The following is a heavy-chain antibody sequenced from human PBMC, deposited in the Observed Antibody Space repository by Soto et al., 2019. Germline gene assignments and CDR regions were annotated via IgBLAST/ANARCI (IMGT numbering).Heavy chain of an antibody. CDR3: ARLDTASRYDFDY. CDR1: GGSISSSSYY. D-gene: IGHD5-18*01. CDR2: IYYSGST. Sequence: SETLSLTCTVSGGSISSSSYYWGWIRQPPGKGLEWIGSIYYSGSTYYNPSLKSRVTISVDTSKNQFSLKLSSVTAADTAVYYCARLDTASRYDFDYWGQGTLVTVS. V-gene: IGHV4-39*01. J-gene: IGHJ4*02.